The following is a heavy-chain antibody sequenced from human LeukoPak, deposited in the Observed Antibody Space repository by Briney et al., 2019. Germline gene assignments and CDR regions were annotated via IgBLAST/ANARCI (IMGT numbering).Heavy chain of an antibody. Sequence: SETLSLTCTVSGGSISSGDYYRSWIRQPPGKGLEWIGYIYYSGSTYYNPSLKSRVTISVDTSKNQFSLKLSSVTAADTAVYYCARVVVVAATGFDPWGQGTLVTVSS. V-gene: IGHV4-30-4*01. CDR2: IYYSGST. CDR1: GGSISSGDYY. CDR3: ARVVVVAATGFDP. J-gene: IGHJ5*02. D-gene: IGHD2-15*01.